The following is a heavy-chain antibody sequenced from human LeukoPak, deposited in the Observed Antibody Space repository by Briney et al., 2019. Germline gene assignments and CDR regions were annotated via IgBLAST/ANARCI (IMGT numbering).Heavy chain of an antibody. Sequence: SETLSLTCTVSGGSLSSYYWSWIRQPPGKGLEWIGYIYYSGSTNYNPSLKSRVTISVDTSKNQFSLKLSSVTAADTAVYYCARASSLYDFWSGYHRGELYYYMDVWGKGTTVTVSS. CDR2: IYYSGST. CDR1: GGSLSSYY. D-gene: IGHD3-3*01. J-gene: IGHJ6*03. V-gene: IGHV4-59*01. CDR3: ARASSLYDFWSGYHRGELYYYMDV.